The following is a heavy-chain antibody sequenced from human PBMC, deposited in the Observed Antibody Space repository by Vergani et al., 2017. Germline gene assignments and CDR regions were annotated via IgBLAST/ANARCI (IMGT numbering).Heavy chain of an antibody. CDR1: GGSFNTYY. J-gene: IGHJ4*02. D-gene: IGHD3-22*01. CDR3: ARVSPYYYDSSGRGPFDY. V-gene: IGHV4-59*08. Sequence: QVQLEESGPGLVKPSETLSLTCTVSGGSFNTYYWSWIRQSPGKGLEWIGYIYSTGSTNYNPSLNSRVTMSVDTSKNQFSLKLSSVTAADTAVYYCARVSPYYYDSSGRGPFDYWGQGTLVTVSS. CDR2: IYSTGST.